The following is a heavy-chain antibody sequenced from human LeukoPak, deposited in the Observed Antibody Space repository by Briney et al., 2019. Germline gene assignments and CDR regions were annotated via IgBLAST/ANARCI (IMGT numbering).Heavy chain of an antibody. J-gene: IGHJ5*02. CDR3: ARGGWFDP. CDR2: ISSSSSTI. Sequence: GGSLRLSCAASGFTFGSYSMNWVRQAPGKGLEWVSYISSSSSTIYYADSVKGRFTISRDNAKNSLYLQMNSLRAEDTAGYYCARGGWFDPWGQGTLVTVSS. CDR1: GFTFGSYS. V-gene: IGHV3-48*01.